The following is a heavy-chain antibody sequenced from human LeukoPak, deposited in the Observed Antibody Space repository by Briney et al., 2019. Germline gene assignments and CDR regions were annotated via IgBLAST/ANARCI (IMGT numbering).Heavy chain of an antibody. Sequence: SETLSLTCAVYGGSFSGYYWSWIRQPPGKGLEWIGEINHSGSTNYNPSLKSRVTISVDTSKNQFSLKLSSVTAADTAVCYCARGRLGYCSGGSCYSGFPVWGKGTTVTVSS. CDR1: GGSFSGYY. CDR3: ARGRLGYCSGGSCYSGFPV. CDR2: INHSGST. V-gene: IGHV4-34*01. D-gene: IGHD2-15*01. J-gene: IGHJ6*04.